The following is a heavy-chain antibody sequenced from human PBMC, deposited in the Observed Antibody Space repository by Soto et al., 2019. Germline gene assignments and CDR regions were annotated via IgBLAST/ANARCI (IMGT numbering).Heavy chain of an antibody. V-gene: IGHV4-34*09. CDR2: INHSGST. J-gene: IGHJ3*02. D-gene: IGHD3-22*01. CDR3: ATVRNPYYYDSSGYYWYAFDI. Sequence: SETLSLTCAVYGGSFSGYYWSWIRQPPGKGLEWIGEINHSGSTNYNPSLKSRVTISVDTSKNQFSMKLSSVTAADTAVYYCATVRNPYYYDSSGYYWYAFDIWGQGTMVTVSS. CDR1: GGSFSGYY.